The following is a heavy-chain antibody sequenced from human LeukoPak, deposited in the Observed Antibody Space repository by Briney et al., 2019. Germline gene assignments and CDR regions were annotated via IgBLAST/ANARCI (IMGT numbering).Heavy chain of an antibody. Sequence: GGSLRLSCAASGFTFSSYWMSWVRQAPGKGLEWVANIKQDGSGKYYVDSVKGRFTISRDNAKNSLYLQMNSLRAEDTAVYYCARGGGPASPPVYYFDYWGQGTLVTVSS. CDR2: IKQDGSGK. J-gene: IGHJ4*02. CDR1: GFTFSSYW. CDR3: ARGGGPASPPVYYFDY. V-gene: IGHV3-7*01. D-gene: IGHD3-10*01.